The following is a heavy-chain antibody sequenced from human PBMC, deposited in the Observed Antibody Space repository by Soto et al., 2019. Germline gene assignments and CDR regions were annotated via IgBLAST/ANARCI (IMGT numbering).Heavy chain of an antibody. Sequence: SETLSLTCTVSGGSISSGGYYWSWIRQHPGKGLEWIGYIYYSGSTYYNPSLKSRVTISIDTSKNQFSLKLSSVTAADTAVYYCARDKDILTGYYSYFDYWGQGTLVTVS. J-gene: IGHJ4*02. V-gene: IGHV4-31*03. CDR2: IYYSGST. CDR1: GGSISSGGYY. CDR3: ARDKDILTGYYSYFDY. D-gene: IGHD3-9*01.